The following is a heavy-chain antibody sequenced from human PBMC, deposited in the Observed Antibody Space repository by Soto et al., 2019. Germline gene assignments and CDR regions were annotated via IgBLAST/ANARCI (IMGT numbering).Heavy chain of an antibody. CDR2: ITPMFGTP. CDR3: ARDGTLYDSRAYYYLY. CDR1: GRTFSSYT. J-gene: IGHJ4*02. Sequence: QVQLVQSGAEVKKPGSSVKVSCKASGRTFSSYTITWVRQAPGQGLEWMGGITPMFGTPNYAQKFRGRVTITADESSSTAYMELSSLRYEDTAMYFCARDGTLYDSRAYYYLYWGQGTLVTVSS. D-gene: IGHD3-22*01. V-gene: IGHV1-69*01.